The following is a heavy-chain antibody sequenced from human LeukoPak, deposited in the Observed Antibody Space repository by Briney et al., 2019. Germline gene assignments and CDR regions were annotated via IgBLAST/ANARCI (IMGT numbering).Heavy chain of an antibody. CDR1: GFAFSNYA. D-gene: IGHD5-24*01. CDR2: ISGSGGST. J-gene: IGHJ4*02. V-gene: IGHV3-23*01. Sequence: GGSLRLSCEASGFAFSNYAMSWFRQAPGKGLEWVSAISGSGGSTYYADSVKGRFTISRDNSKNTLYLQMNSLRAEDTAVYYCAKNRNGYGYWGQGTLVTVSS. CDR3: AKNRNGYGY.